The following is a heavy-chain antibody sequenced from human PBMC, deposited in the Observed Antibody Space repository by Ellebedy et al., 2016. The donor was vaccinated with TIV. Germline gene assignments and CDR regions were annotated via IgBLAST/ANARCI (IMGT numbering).Heavy chain of an antibody. CDR2: IRTKANRYTT. CDR1: GFTFSDHY. D-gene: IGHD3-10*01. CDR3: ARAKSDSGSYSFDY. V-gene: IGHV3-72*01. J-gene: IGHJ4*02. Sequence: GGSLRLXXAASGFTFSDHYMDWVRQAPGKGLEWVGRIRTKANRYTTEYAASVKGRFTISRDDSKNLMYLQMNSLKAEDTAVYFCARAKSDSGSYSFDYWGQGTLVTVSS.